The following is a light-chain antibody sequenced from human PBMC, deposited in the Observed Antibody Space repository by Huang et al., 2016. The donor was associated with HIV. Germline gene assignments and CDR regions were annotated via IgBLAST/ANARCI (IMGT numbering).Light chain of an antibody. Sequence: EIVMTQSPLSLPVTPGEPAAISCRSSESLLQSNGNNYLDWYVQKPGQSPQILIYLGSNRASGVPDRFSGSGSGTDFTLKISRVEAEDVGVYYCMQALQTPFTFGGGTKVEIK. CDR3: MQALQTPFT. J-gene: IGKJ4*01. V-gene: IGKV2-28*01. CDR2: LGS. CDR1: ESLLQSNGNNY.